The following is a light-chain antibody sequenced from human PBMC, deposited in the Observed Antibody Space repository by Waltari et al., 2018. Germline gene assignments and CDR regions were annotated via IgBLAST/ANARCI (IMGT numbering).Light chain of an antibody. CDR3: YSAADNNFWV. V-gene: IGLV3-27*01. J-gene: IGLJ3*02. CDR2: KDS. Sequence: SYELTQPSSVSVSPGQTARITCPGSVLAKKYARWFQQKPGQAPVLVIYKDSERPSGIPERFSGSSSGTTVTLTISGAQVEDEADYYCYSAADNNFWVFGGGTKLTVL. CDR1: VLAKKY.